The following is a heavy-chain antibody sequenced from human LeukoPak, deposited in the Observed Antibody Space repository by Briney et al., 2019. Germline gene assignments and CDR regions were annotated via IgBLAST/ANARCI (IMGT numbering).Heavy chain of an antibody. CDR2: IYYSGST. D-gene: IGHD2-2*01. Sequence: KASETLSLTCTVSGGSISSGGYYWSWIRQHPGKGLEWIGYIYYSGSTYYNPSLKSRVTISVDTSKNQFSLKLSSVTAADTAVYYCARGRVPAASLGMDVWGQGTTVTVSS. J-gene: IGHJ6*02. CDR3: ARGRVPAASLGMDV. V-gene: IGHV4-31*03. CDR1: GGSISSGGYY.